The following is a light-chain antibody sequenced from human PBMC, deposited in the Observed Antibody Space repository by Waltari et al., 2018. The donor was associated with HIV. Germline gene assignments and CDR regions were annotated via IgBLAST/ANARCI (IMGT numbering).Light chain of an antibody. CDR3: AQETFWEWT. Sequence: VVLTQFLVSLSVSVGQSASISCRSSGRLVSADLNTYLSWFQQRPGQSPRSLIYKVSNRDFGVPGKFSGSGAVRDFTLQINRVEAEAVATYYCAQETFWEWTFGPGTNVEI. J-gene: IGKJ1*01. CDR1: GRLVSADLNTY. CDR2: KVS. V-gene: IGKV2-30*01.